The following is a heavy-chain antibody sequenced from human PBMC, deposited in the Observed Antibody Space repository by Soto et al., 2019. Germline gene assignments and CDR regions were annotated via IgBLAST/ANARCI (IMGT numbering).Heavy chain of an antibody. V-gene: IGHV3-74*01. Sequence: EVQLVESGGDLVQPGGSLRLSCAASGFTFGDYWMHWVRQSPGEGLVWISHINSDASRTGYADSVRGRFSVSRDSARNTVYLQMNSLRAEDTAMYYCASAQYLGQGTLVTVSS. J-gene: IGHJ4*02. CDR3: ASAQY. CDR2: INSDASRT. CDR1: GFTFGDYW.